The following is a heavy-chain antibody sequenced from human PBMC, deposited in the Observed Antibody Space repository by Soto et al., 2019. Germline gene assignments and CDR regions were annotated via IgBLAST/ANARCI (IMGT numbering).Heavy chain of an antibody. CDR2: INYSGST. CDR1: GGYCSGYY. V-gene: IGHV4-34*01. J-gene: IGHJ3*02. CDR3: TTRDLDDVRYVDTFDI. D-gene: IGHD1-1*01. Sequence: SETLSLTCAVYGGYCSGYYWNCIRQSPGEGLEWIGEINYSGSTKYNPCLQSRVTISLEVSKHQFSRKLSAGTAADTAEYYCTTRDLDDVRYVDTFDIRGQGTMVTV.